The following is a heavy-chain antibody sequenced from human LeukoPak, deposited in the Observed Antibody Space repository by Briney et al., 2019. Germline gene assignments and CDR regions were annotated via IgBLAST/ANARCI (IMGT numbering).Heavy chain of an antibody. CDR3: AKHLRRRFFSKTLGFDP. CDR2: IHRSGST. Sequence: SETLSLTCTVFDYSIRSGYYWGWIRQPPGKGLEWIGSIHRSGSTYYNPSLKSRVTISVDTSKNQFSLQLRSVTAADTAVYYCAKHLRRRFFSKTLGFDPWGQGTLVTVSS. V-gene: IGHV4-38-2*02. CDR1: DYSIRSGYY. D-gene: IGHD3-3*01. J-gene: IGHJ5*02.